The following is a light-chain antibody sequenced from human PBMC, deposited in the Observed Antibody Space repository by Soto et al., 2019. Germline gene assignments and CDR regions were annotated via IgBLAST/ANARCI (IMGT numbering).Light chain of an antibody. CDR2: SNN. CDR3: AAWDDSLNGQV. CDR1: SSNIGSNT. J-gene: IGLJ1*01. V-gene: IGLV1-44*01. Sequence: CVLTQPPSASGTPGQMVTISCSGSSSNIGSNTVNWYQQLPGTAPKLLIYSNNQRPSGVPDRFSGSKSGTSASLAISGLQSEDEADYYCAAWDDSLNGQVFGTGTKVTVL.